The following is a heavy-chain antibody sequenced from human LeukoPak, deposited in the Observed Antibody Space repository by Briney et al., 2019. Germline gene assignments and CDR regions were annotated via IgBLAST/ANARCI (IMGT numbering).Heavy chain of an antibody. CDR3: ARDAYSSSRNDY. CDR1: GFTLSSYS. V-gene: IGHV3-48*01. D-gene: IGHD6-13*01. J-gene: IGHJ4*02. Sequence: PGGSLRLSCAASGFTLSSYSMNWVRQAPGKGLDWVSYISRSSTTIYYADSVKGRFTISRDNAKNSLYLQMNSLRAEDTAVYYCARDAYSSSRNDYWGQGTLVTVSS. CDR2: ISRSSTTI.